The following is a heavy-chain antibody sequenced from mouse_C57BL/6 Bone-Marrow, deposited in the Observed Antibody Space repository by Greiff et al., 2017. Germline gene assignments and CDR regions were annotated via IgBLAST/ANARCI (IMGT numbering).Heavy chain of an antibody. D-gene: IGHD1-1*01. V-gene: IGHV1-81*01. CDR2: IYPRSGIT. J-gene: IGHJ3*01. CDR1: GYTFTSYG. Sequence: QVHVKQPGAELARPGASVKLSCKASGYTFTSYGISWVKQRTGQGLEWIGEIYPRSGITYYNEKFKGKATLTADKSSSTAYMELRSLTSEDAAVYFGARNDGCRKAYWGQGTLVTVSA. CDR3: ARNDGCRKAY.